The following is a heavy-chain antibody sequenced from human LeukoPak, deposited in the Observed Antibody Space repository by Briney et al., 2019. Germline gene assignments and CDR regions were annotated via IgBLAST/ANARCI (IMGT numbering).Heavy chain of an antibody. V-gene: IGHV4-59*01. CDR3: ARAGSGYDPFDY. J-gene: IGHJ4*02. Sequence: PSETLSLTCAVYGGSFSGYYWRWVRQPPGKGLEWIGYIYYSGSTNYNPSLKSRVTISVDTSKNQFSLKLSSVTAADTAVYYCARAGSGYDPFDYWGQGTLVTVSS. CDR2: IYYSGST. CDR1: GGSFSGYY. D-gene: IGHD2-2*01.